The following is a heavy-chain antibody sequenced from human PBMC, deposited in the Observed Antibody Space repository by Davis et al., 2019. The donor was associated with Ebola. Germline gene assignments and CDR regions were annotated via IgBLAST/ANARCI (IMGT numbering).Heavy chain of an antibody. CDR1: GFTFSDFA. J-gene: IGHJ4*02. V-gene: IGHV3-15*07. CDR3: TTSTVLG. CDR2: IKTKADGETT. Sequence: GESLKISCSASGFTFSDFAMHWVRQAPGKGLEWVGRIKTKADGETTDYAAPVKGRFTLSRDDSKNTLFLQMNNLKTDDTAVYYCTTSTVLGGGQGTLVTVSS. D-gene: IGHD3-16*01.